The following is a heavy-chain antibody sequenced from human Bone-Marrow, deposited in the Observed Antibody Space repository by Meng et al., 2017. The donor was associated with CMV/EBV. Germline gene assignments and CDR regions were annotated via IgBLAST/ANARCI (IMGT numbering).Heavy chain of an antibody. CDR3: ARVGDWGSYLEF. Sequence: GSLRLSCSVSGVSLTGSNWWSWVRQAPGEGLEWIGEIYHTGRTNYNPSLESRLTMSVDKSKNEFSLTVTSLTAADPAVYFCARVGDWGSYLEFWGQGDLVNVDS. D-gene: IGHD3-16*02. J-gene: IGHJ4*02. V-gene: IGHV4-4*01. CDR1: GVSLTGSNW. CDR2: IYHTGRT.